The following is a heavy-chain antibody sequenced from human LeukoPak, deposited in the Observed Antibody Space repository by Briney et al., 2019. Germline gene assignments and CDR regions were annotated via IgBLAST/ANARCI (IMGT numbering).Heavy chain of an antibody. J-gene: IGHJ4*02. Sequence: GASLRLSCAASGFTFSSDAMSWVRQAPGKGLNWFSTISGSGSATYYADSAKGRFTISRDNSKNNLYLQMNSLRADATAVYYCAKFRPDDITVAATGYFDSWGQGTLVTVSS. CDR3: AKFRPDDITVAATGYFDS. D-gene: IGHD6-19*01. CDR2: ISGSGSAT. V-gene: IGHV3-23*01. CDR1: GFTFSSDA.